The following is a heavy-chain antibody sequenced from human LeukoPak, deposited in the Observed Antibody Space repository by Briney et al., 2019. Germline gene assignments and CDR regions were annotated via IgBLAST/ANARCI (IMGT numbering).Heavy chain of an antibody. J-gene: IGHJ3*02. V-gene: IGHV3-48*01. CDR3: ARDMKWGKIDAFDI. CDR2: ISSSSSTI. D-gene: IGHD3-16*01. Sequence: QSGGSLRLSCAASGFNFSNAWMNWVRQAPGKGLEWVSYISSSSSTIYYADSVKGRFTISRDNAKNSLYLQMNSLRAEDTAVYYCARDMKWGKIDAFDIWGQGTMVTVSS. CDR1: GFNFSNAW.